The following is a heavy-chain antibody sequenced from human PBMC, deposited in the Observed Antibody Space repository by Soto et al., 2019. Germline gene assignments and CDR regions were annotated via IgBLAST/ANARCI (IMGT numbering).Heavy chain of an antibody. J-gene: IGHJ6*02. V-gene: IGHV3-30*18. CDR1: GFTFSSYG. CDR3: AKDWVIVVVTAIRYGMDV. D-gene: IGHD2-21*02. CDR2: ISYDGSNK. Sequence: QVQLVESGGGVVQPGRSLRLSCAASGFTFSSYGMHWVRQAPGKGLEWVAVISYDGSNKYYADSVKGRFTISRDNSKNTLYLQMNSLRAEDTAVYSCAKDWVIVVVTAIRYGMDVWGQGTTVTVSS.